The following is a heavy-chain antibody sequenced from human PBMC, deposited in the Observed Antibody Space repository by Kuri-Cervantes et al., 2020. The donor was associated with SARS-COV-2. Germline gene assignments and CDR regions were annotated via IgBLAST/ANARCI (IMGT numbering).Heavy chain of an antibody. V-gene: IGHV3-11*01. CDR3: AREIYSSSRYDAYYYMDV. CDR1: GITFSDQY. J-gene: IGHJ6*03. CDR2: ITSRGTTI. Sequence: GGSLRLSCAVSGITFSDQYMSWIRQAPGKGLEWVSYITSRGTTIYYADSVKGRFTISRDNAKNSLYLQMNGLRAEDTAVYYCAREIYSSSRYDAYYYMDVWGKGTTVTVSS. D-gene: IGHD6-13*01.